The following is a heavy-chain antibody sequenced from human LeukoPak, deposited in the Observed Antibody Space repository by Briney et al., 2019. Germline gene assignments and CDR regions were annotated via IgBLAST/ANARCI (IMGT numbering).Heavy chain of an antibody. J-gene: IGHJ4*02. CDR2: IGVGGGNT. CDR3: ARDLGPPAAIRFDY. CDR1: GFTFSRSA. D-gene: IGHD2-2*02. Sequence: SVKVSCKTSGFTFSRSAVQWVRQARGQGLEWIGWIGVGGGNTNYAQRFQDRVTITRDMSTRTAYMELSSLRSEDTAVYYCARDLGPPAAIRFDYWGQGTLVTVSS. V-gene: IGHV1-58*01.